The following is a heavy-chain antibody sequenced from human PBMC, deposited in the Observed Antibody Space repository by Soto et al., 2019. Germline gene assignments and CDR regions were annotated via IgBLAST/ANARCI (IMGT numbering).Heavy chain of an antibody. V-gene: IGHV4-61*05. Sequence: SETLSLTCTVSGASISSSPYYWGWIRQPPGRGLAWIGYISYNGNNNYNPSLKSRVTLSVDTSKNQFSLKMRSVTAADTAIYYCAKVIVLVPAASYGMDVWGLGTTVTVSS. CDR1: GASISSSPYY. CDR2: ISYNGNN. J-gene: IGHJ6*02. D-gene: IGHD2-2*01. CDR3: AKVIVLVPAASYGMDV.